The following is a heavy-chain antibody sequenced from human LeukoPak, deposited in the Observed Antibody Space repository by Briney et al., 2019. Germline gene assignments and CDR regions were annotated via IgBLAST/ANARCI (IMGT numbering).Heavy chain of an antibody. D-gene: IGHD5-12*01. CDR3: ASLWGSKQVATEG. V-gene: IGHV1-69*13. CDR2: IIPIFGTA. J-gene: IGHJ4*02. Sequence: ASVKVPCKASGGTFSSYAISWVRQAPGQGLEWMGGIIPIFGTANYAQEFQGRVTITADESTSTAYMELSSLRSEDTAVYYCASLWGSKQVATEGWGQGTLVTVSS. CDR1: GGTFSSYA.